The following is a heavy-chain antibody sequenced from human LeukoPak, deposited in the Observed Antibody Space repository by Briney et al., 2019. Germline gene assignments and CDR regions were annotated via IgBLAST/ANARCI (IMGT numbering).Heavy chain of an antibody. CDR1: DGSVSSYY. D-gene: IGHD3-22*01. Sequence: PSETLSLTCTVSDGSVSSYYWSWIRQPPGRGLEWIGYIYYSGNSIYNPSLKSRVTMSVDTSKNQFSLKLSSVTAADTAVYYCARGGGDSSGKDAFDIWGQGTMVTVSS. CDR2: IYYSGNS. V-gene: IGHV4-59*02. CDR3: ARGGGDSSGKDAFDI. J-gene: IGHJ3*02.